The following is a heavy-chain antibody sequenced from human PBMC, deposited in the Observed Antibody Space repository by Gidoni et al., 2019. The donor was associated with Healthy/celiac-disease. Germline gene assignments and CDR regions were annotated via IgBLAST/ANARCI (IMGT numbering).Heavy chain of an antibody. D-gene: IGHD6-6*01. J-gene: IGHJ6*02. CDR3: TRGGKISSSRSFYYYGMDV. V-gene: IGHV3-73*02. Sequence: EVQLVESGGGLVPPGGSLTLSCAASGFTFSGSALPGVRQASGKGLEWVGRIRTKANSDATAYAASVKGRFTISRDDSKNTAYLQMNSLKTEETAVYYCTRGGKISSSRSFYYYGMDVWGQGTTVTVSS. CDR2: IRTKANSDAT. CDR1: GFTFSGSA.